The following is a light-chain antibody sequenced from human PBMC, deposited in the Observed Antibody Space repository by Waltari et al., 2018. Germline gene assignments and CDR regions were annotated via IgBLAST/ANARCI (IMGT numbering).Light chain of an antibody. J-gene: IGLJ3*02. CDR1: FSDVGAYDY. Sequence: QSALTQPASVSGSPGQSITFSCTGAFSDVGAYDYVSWYQQLPGGAPNRLIYDVSRRPSGVPGRPSGTKSGNTASLTISGLQPEDEADYYCSSYTTRGTWVFGGGTKLTVL. CDR2: DVS. V-gene: IGLV2-14*03. CDR3: SSYTTRGTWV.